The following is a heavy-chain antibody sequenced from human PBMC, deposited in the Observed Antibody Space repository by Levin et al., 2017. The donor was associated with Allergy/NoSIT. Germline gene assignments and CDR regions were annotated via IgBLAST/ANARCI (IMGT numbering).Heavy chain of an antibody. J-gene: IGHJ4*02. D-gene: IGHD3-22*01. CDR1: GDSINNKSYY. CDR3: ATDRAPNYYDSSGYYRDY. Sequence: SCTVSGDSINNKSYYWGWIRQPPGKGLEWIGTIYYTGTTYYNPSLKSRVTISVDTSKNQFSLKLGSVTAADTAVYYCATDRAPNYYDSSGYYRDYWGQGTQVTVSS. V-gene: IGHV4-39*07. CDR2: IYYTGTT.